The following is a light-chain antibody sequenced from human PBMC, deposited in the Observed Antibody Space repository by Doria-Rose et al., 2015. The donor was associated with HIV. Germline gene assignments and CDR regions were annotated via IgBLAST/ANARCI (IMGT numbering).Light chain of an antibody. CDR2: WAS. CDR3: QQYYDTPS. V-gene: IGKV4-1*01. CDR1: QSLLYTSKNY. J-gene: IGKJ3*01. Sequence: VLTQSPESLGMSLGERATLNCKSNQSLLYTSKNYLAWYQQKPGQPPRLLIYWASTRQSGVPARFSGSGSGTEFTLTISSLEAEDVAVYYCQQYYDTPSFGPGTTVDIK.